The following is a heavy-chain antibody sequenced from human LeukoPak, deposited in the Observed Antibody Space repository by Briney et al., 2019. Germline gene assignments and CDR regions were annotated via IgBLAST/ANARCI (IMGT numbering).Heavy chain of an antibody. Sequence: PGGSLRLSCAASGFTFNTYEMKWVRQAPGKGLEWVSYISSSGSLIYYADSVKGRFTISRDNAKNSLYLQMNSLRAEDTAVYYCARVIRNYYGMDVWGQGTTVTVSS. CDR2: ISSSGSLI. CDR3: ARVIRNYYGMDV. V-gene: IGHV3-48*03. CDR1: GFTFNTYE. D-gene: IGHD3-10*01. J-gene: IGHJ6*02.